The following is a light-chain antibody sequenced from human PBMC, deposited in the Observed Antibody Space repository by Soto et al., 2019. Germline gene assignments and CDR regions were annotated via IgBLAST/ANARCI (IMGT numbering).Light chain of an antibody. CDR3: QQYNNWPQT. J-gene: IGKJ1*01. Sequence: EMVVTQAPGTRSVSPGERVTLTCRASQSVSTNVAWYQQKPGQAPRLLIYGASSRATGIPARFSGSGSGTEFTLTISSLQSEDFAVYYCQQYNNWPQTFGQGTKVDIK. CDR2: GAS. V-gene: IGKV3-15*01. CDR1: QSVSTN.